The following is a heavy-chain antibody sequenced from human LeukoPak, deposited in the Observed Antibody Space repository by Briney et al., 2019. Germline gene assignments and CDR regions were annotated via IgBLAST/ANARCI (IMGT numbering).Heavy chain of an antibody. Sequence: SETLSLTCTVSGGSISSSSYYWGWIRQPPGKGLEWIGSIYYSGSTYYNPSLKSRVTISVDTSKNQFSLKLSSVTAADTAVYYCARQEGYCSGGSCYACWFDPWGQGTLVTVSS. V-gene: IGHV4-39*01. CDR1: GGSISSSSYY. J-gene: IGHJ5*02. CDR2: IYYSGST. CDR3: ARQEGYCSGGSCYACWFDP. D-gene: IGHD2-15*01.